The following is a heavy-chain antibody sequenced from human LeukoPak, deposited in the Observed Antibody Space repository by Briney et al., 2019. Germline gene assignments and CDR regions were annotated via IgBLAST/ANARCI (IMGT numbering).Heavy chain of an antibody. CDR3: ARYDFDGYYYYMDV. CDR1: GFTFSSYS. V-gene: IGHV3-21*01. D-gene: IGHD3-3*01. CDR2: ISSSSSYI. J-gene: IGHJ6*03. Sequence: GGSLRLSCAASGFTFSSYSMNWVRQAPGKGLEWVSSISSSSSYIYYADSVKGRFTISRDNAKNSLYLQMNSLRAEDTAVYYCARYDFDGYYYYMDVWGKGTTVTVSS.